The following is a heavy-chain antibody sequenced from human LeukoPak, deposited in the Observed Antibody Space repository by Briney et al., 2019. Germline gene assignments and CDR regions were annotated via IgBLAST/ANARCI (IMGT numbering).Heavy chain of an antibody. Sequence: PGGSLRLSCATSGFNFSDSRMTRVRQAPGKGLQWVANINRDGTEKHFLDSVEGRFTISRDNAKKSLYLQMSSLRPQDTALYFCVRGDWYFESWGQGTLVTVSS. D-gene: IGHD2-21*01. CDR3: VRGDWYFES. J-gene: IGHJ4*02. CDR1: GFNFSDSR. CDR2: INRDGTEK. V-gene: IGHV3-7*04.